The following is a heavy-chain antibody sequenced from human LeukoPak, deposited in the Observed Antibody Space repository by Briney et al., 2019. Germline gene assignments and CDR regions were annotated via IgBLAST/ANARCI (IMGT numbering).Heavy chain of an antibody. CDR3: ARVSI. CDR1: GFSFSTYW. J-gene: IGHJ3*02. D-gene: IGHD3-3*02. V-gene: IGHV3-7*01. Sequence: GGSLRLSCETSGFSFSTYWMSWVRQAPGKGLEWVANIRPDGSEKYYVDSVKGRFTISRDIAKQSVFLQMTSLRVEDTAVYYCARVSIWGQGTMVTVSS. CDR2: IRPDGSEK.